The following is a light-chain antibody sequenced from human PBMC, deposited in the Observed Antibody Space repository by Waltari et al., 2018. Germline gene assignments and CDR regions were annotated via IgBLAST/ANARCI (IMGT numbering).Light chain of an antibody. V-gene: IGKV3-20*01. CDR1: QSIGIY. CDR2: HAS. J-gene: IGKJ1*01. Sequence: EIVLTQSPGTLSLSPGERATLSCRASQSIGIYLAWYQQKPGQAPRLLMYHASSRATGIPDRFNGSGSGTDFSLTISRLEPEDFAVYYCQKYESLPATFGQGTKVEIK. CDR3: QKYESLPAT.